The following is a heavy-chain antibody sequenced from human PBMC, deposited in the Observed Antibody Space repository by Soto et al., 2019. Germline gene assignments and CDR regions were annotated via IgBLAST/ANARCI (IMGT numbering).Heavy chain of an antibody. V-gene: IGHV3-7*01. D-gene: IGHD3-10*01. CDR3: ARVEGGYYGSGSYGFDY. CDR2: IKQDGSEK. Sequence: EVQLVESGGGLVQPGGSLSLSCAASGFTFSNYWMTWVRQAPGKGLEWVANIKQDGSEKYFVDSVKGRSTISRDNAKNYVYLHMDSLRVEDTAVYYCARVEGGYYGSGSYGFDYWGQGSLVTVSS. J-gene: IGHJ4*02. CDR1: GFTFSNYW.